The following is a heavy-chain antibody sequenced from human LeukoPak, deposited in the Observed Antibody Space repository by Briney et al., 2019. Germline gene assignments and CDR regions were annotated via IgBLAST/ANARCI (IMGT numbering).Heavy chain of an antibody. CDR2: IYSGGST. CDR3: ARETFDYGDSDYFDY. Sequence: PGGSLRLSCAASGFAVSSNYMTWVRQAPGKGLEWVSVIYSGGSTYYADSVKGRFTTSRDNSKNTLYLQMNSLRAEDTAVYYCARETFDYGDSDYFDYWGQGTLVTVSS. D-gene: IGHD4-17*01. J-gene: IGHJ4*02. CDR1: GFAVSSNY. V-gene: IGHV3-66*01.